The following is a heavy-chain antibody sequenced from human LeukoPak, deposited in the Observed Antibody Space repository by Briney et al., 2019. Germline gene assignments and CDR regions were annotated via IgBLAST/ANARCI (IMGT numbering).Heavy chain of an antibody. V-gene: IGHV3-30*18. J-gene: IGHJ4*02. CDR1: GFTFSSYG. D-gene: IGHD4-17*01. Sequence: PGGSLRLSRAASGFTFSSYGMHWVRQAPGKGLEWVAVISYDGSNKYYADSVKGRFTISRDNSKNTLYLQMNSLRAEDTAVYYCAKGWAHDYGDLDYWGQGTLVTVSS. CDR2: ISYDGSNK. CDR3: AKGWAHDYGDLDY.